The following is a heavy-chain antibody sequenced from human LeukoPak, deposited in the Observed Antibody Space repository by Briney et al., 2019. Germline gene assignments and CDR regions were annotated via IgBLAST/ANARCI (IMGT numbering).Heavy chain of an antibody. Sequence: ASVKVSCKASGGTFSSYAISWVRQAPGQGLEWMGGIIAIFGTANYAQKFQGRVTITADESTSTAYMELSSLRSEDTAVYYCARATSLPIWYFDYWGQGTLVTVSS. J-gene: IGHJ4*02. CDR3: ARATSLPIWYFDY. V-gene: IGHV1-69*01. CDR2: IIAIFGTA. CDR1: GGTFSSYA.